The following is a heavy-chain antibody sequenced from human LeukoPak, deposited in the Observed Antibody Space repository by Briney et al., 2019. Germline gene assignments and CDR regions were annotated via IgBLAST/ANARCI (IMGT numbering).Heavy chain of an antibody. V-gene: IGHV1-2*02. CDR3: ARAREDGIAASEWFDP. CDR2: INPNSGGT. D-gene: IGHD6-25*01. CDR1: GYTFTGYY. J-gene: IGHJ5*02. Sequence: GASVKVSCKASGYTFTGYYMHWVRQAPGQGLEWMGWINPNSGGTNYAQKFQGRVTMTRDTSISTAYMELSRLRSDDTAVYYCARAREDGIAASEWFDPWGQGTLVTVSS.